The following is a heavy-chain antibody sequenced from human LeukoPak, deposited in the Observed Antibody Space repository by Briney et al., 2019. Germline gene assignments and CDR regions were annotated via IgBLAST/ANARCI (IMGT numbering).Heavy chain of an antibody. CDR2: ISSDGSST. J-gene: IGHJ6*02. V-gene: IGHV3-74*01. D-gene: IGHD2-2*01. Sequence: PGGSLRLSCAASGFTFSSYWMHWVRQAPGKGLVWVSRISSDGSSTSYADSMKGRFTISRDNAKNTLYLQMNSLRADDTAVYYCASRGQLLSYYYGMDVWGQGTLVTVSS. CDR3: ASRGQLLSYYYGMDV. CDR1: GFTFSSYW.